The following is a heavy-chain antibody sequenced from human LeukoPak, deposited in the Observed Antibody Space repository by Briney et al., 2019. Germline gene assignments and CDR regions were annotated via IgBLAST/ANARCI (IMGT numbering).Heavy chain of an antibody. Sequence: SETLSLTCSVSGGSITSNYWTWIRQPPGKGLEWMGYMYYSGSPNYNPSLKSRLTISLDTSRNQFSLKLSSVTAADTAVYYCARQNGAFDIWGQGTMVTVSS. J-gene: IGHJ3*02. CDR3: ARQNGAFDI. V-gene: IGHV4-59*08. CDR2: MYYSGSP. CDR1: GGSITSNY. D-gene: IGHD2-8*01.